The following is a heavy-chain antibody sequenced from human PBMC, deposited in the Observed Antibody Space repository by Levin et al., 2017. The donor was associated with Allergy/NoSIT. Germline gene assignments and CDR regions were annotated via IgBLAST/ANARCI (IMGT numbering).Heavy chain of an antibody. CDR3: ARGGAPLTIFGVVTTLFAFDI. J-gene: IGHJ3*02. D-gene: IGHD3-3*01. V-gene: IGHV5-51*01. CDR1: GYSFTSYW. CDR2: IYPGDSDT. Sequence: GGSLRLSCKGSGYSFTSYWIGWVRQMPGKGLEWMGIIYPGDSDTRYSPSFQGQVTISADKSISTAYLQWSSLKASDTAMYYCARGGAPLTIFGVVTTLFAFDIWGQGTMVTVSS.